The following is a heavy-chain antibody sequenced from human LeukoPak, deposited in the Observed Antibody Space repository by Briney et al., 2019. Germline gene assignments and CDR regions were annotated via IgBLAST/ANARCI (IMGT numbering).Heavy chain of an antibody. J-gene: IGHJ4*02. CDR1: GFSLNSYW. V-gene: IGHV3-74*03. Sequence: GRSLRLSCEAYGFSLNSYWMHWVRQAPGEGPVWVSRISVDGRSTAYADSVKGRFTISRDNAKSTLYLGMNSLRADDTAVYYCAREGYSTGWYFFDNWGRGTRVTVSS. CDR3: AREGYSTGWYFFDN. CDR2: ISVDGRST. D-gene: IGHD6-13*01.